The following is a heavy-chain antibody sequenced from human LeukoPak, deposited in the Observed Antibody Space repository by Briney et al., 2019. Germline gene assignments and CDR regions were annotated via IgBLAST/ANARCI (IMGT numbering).Heavy chain of an antibody. CDR1: GFTFSSYS. Sequence: GGSLRLSCAASGFTFSSYSMNWVRQAPGKGLEWVSSISSSSSYIYYADSVKGRFTISRDNAKNSLYLQMNRLRAEDTAVYYCARVAGYGGPLDYWGQGTLVTVSS. CDR2: ISSSSSYI. V-gene: IGHV3-21*01. J-gene: IGHJ4*02. CDR3: ARVAGYGGPLDY. D-gene: IGHD4/OR15-4a*01.